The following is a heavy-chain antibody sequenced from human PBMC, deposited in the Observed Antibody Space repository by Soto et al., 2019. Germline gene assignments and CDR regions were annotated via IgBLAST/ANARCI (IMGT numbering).Heavy chain of an antibody. J-gene: IGHJ4*02. CDR3: ARASRYCSGGSCHYFDY. V-gene: IGHV4-39*01. D-gene: IGHD2-15*01. Sequence: QLQLQESGPGLVKPSETLSLTCTVSGGSISSSSYYWGWIRQPPGKGLEWIGSIYYSGSTYYNPSRKSEFTLSVYTSKNRFSLNLSSVTAADTSVYYCARASRYCSGGSCHYFDYSGQGTLVTVSS. CDR2: IYYSGST. CDR1: GGSISSSSYY.